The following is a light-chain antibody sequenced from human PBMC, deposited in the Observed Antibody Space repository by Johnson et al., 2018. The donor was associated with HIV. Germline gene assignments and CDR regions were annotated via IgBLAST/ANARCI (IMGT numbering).Light chain of an antibody. Sequence: QAVLTQPPSVSAAPGQKVTISCSGSSSNIGNNYVSWYQQLPGTAPKLLIYENTKRPSGIPDRFSGSKSGTSATLGITGLQTGDEADYYCGTWDSSLSVDNYVLGTGTKVTVL. CDR2: ENT. V-gene: IGLV1-51*02. CDR1: SSNIGNNY. CDR3: GTWDSSLSVDNYV. J-gene: IGLJ1*01.